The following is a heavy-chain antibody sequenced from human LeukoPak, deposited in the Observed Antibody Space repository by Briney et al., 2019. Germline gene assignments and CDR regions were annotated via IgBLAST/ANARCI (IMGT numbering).Heavy chain of an antibody. D-gene: IGHD3-10*01. J-gene: IGHJ3*02. Sequence: GGSLRLSCAASGFTFSTYSMNWVRQAPGKGLEWVSFIDSSSRTTFYADSVKGRFTISRDNAKNSLFLQMNSLRAEDAAVYYCATHSGTPGGGDTFDIWGQGAMVTVSS. V-gene: IGHV3-48*04. CDR1: GFTFSTYS. CDR2: IDSSSRTT. CDR3: ATHSGTPGGGDTFDI.